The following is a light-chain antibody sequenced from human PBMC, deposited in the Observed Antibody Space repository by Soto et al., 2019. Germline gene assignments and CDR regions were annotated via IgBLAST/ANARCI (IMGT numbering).Light chain of an antibody. CDR1: SGHSSYI. Sequence: QSVLTQSSSASASLGSSVKLTCTLSSGHSSYIIAWHQQKPGKAPRYLMKLEGSGSYNKGSGVPDRFSGSSSGADRYLTISNLQFEDEAVYYCETWDSNTRVFGGGTQPTVL. CDR3: ETWDSNTRV. V-gene: IGLV4-60*02. J-gene: IGLJ2*01. CDR2: LEGSGSY.